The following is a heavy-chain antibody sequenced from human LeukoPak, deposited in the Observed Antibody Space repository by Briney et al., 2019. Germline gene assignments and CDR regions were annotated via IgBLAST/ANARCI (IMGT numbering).Heavy chain of an antibody. CDR1: GGSFSGYH. D-gene: IGHD6-6*01. V-gene: IGHV4-34*01. Sequence: SETLSLTCAVYGGSFSGYHWSWVRQPPGKGLEWIGEINHRGSTNYNPSLKSRVTMSVDTSKNQFSLKLSSVTAADTAVYYCARGRGAARFVTIEFDYWGQGALVTVSS. CDR3: ARGRGAARFVTIEFDY. CDR2: INHRGST. J-gene: IGHJ4*02.